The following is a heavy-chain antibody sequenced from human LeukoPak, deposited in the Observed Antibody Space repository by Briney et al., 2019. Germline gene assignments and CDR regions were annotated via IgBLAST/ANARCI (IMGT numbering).Heavy chain of an antibody. J-gene: IGHJ1*01. D-gene: IGHD3-16*01. CDR1: GNSFSSPG. CDR3: ASGGGESSEYFKH. Sequence: ASVKVSCKVSGNSFSSPGITWVRQAPGQGLEWMGGISSRSGNTKYAPKVQGRVTMATDTITSTAYMELRSLRSDDTAVYYCASGGGESSEYFKHWGQGTLIIVSS. CDR2: ISSRSGNT. V-gene: IGHV1-18*01.